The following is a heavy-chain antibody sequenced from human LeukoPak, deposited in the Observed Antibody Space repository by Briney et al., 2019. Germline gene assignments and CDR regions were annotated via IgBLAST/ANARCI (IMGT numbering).Heavy chain of an antibody. V-gene: IGHV3-53*01. CDR3: AKKVVVGATSPYSDFQD. D-gene: IGHD1-26*01. CDR1: GFTFSNNW. CDR2: IYSDGST. Sequence: GGSLRLSCAASGFTFSNNWMIWVRQAPGKGLEWVSVIYSDGSTYYADSVKGRFTISRDNSKNTLYLQMNSLRAEDTALYYCAKKVVVGATSPYSDFQDWGQGTLVTVSS. J-gene: IGHJ1*01.